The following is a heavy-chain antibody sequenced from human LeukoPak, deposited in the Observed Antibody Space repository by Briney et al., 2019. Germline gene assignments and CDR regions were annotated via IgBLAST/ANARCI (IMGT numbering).Heavy chain of an antibody. V-gene: IGHV3-7*01. D-gene: IGHD3-9*01. CDR3: ARAEVYYDILTGYAPLYFDY. CDR1: GFTFSNYW. Sequence: GGSLRLSCVASGFTFSNYWMSWVRQAPGKGLECVANIKEDGSEKYYVDSVKGRFTISRDNSKNTLYLQMGSLRAEDMAVYYCARAEVYYDILTGYAPLYFDYWGQGTLVTVSS. CDR2: IKEDGSEK. J-gene: IGHJ4*02.